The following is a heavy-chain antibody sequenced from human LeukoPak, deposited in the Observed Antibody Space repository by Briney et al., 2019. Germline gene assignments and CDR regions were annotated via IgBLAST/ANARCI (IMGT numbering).Heavy chain of an antibody. Sequence: PGGSLRLSCAASGFTFSSYWMSWVRQAPGKGLEWVANIKQDGSEKYYVDSVKGRFTISRDNAKNSLYLQMNSLRAEDTAVYYCARPKVGATTFIPFDYWGQGTLVTVSS. D-gene: IGHD1-26*01. J-gene: IGHJ4*02. V-gene: IGHV3-7*01. CDR2: IKQDGSEK. CDR3: ARPKVGATTFIPFDY. CDR1: GFTFSSYW.